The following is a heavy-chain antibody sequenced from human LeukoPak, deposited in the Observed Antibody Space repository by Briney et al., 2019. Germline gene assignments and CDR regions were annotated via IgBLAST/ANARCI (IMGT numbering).Heavy chain of an antibody. J-gene: IGHJ5*02. D-gene: IGHD3-3*01. Sequence: ASVKVSCKASGYTFTDYHMHSVRQAPGQGLEWMGWINPNNGGTKYAQEFEGRVTVTRDTSISTAYMEVSRLRSDDTAVYYCARGDAFWSASYRYWFDPWGLGTLVTVSS. CDR1: GYTFTDYH. CDR2: INPNNGGT. V-gene: IGHV1-2*02. CDR3: ARGDAFWSASYRYWFDP.